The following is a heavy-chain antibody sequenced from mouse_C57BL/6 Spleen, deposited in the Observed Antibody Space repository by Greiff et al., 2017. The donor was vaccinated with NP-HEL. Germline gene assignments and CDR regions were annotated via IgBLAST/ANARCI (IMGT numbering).Heavy chain of an antibody. CDR3: ARLYYYGEGFAY. D-gene: IGHD1-1*01. V-gene: IGHV1-26*01. Sequence: EVQLQQSGPELVKPGASVKISCKASGYTFTDYYMNWVKQSHGKSLEWIGDINPNNGGTSYNQKFKGKATLTVDKSSSTAYMELRSLTSEDSAVYYCARLYYYGEGFAYWGQGTLVTVSA. CDR1: GYTFTDYY. J-gene: IGHJ3*01. CDR2: INPNNGGT.